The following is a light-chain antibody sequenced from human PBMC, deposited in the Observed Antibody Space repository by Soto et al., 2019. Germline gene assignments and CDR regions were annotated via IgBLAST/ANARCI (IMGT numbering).Light chain of an antibody. V-gene: IGKV3D-15*01. CDR2: GAS. Sequence: VMTQSPATLSVSPGERATLSCRASQSVSSNLAWYQQKPGQPPRLLIYGASTRATGIPARFSGSGSGTEFTLTISSLQSEDFAVYYCQQYNNWPPLTFGGGTKVEIK. CDR1: QSVSSN. CDR3: QQYNNWPPLT. J-gene: IGKJ4*01.